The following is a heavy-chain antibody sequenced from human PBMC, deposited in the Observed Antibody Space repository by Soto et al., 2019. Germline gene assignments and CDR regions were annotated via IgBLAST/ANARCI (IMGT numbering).Heavy chain of an antibody. Sequence: PSETLSLTCTVSGGSISSYYWSWIRQPPGKGLEWIGYIYYSGSTNYNPSLKSRVTISVDTSKNQFSLKLSSVTAADTAVYYCARESRYGDGFAYWGQGTLVTVSS. D-gene: IGHD4-17*01. V-gene: IGHV4-59*12. CDR2: IYYSGST. CDR3: ARESRYGDGFAY. J-gene: IGHJ4*02. CDR1: GGSISSYY.